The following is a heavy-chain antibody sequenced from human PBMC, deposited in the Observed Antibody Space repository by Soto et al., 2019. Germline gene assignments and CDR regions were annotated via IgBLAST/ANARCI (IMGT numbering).Heavy chain of an antibody. CDR3: ATGAPANFAHNYIDA. J-gene: IGHJ4*02. CDR1: GDRFTNFW. CDR2: IDPSDSHT. V-gene: IGHV5-10-1*01. Sequence: VESLKISCQXSGDRFTNFWITWGRQMPGKGLEWMGGIDPSDSHTYYSPSFQGHLTFSADRSINTAYVQWSGLKASDSAIYYCATGAPANFAHNYIDAWGQGTLVTVSS. D-gene: IGHD2-21*01.